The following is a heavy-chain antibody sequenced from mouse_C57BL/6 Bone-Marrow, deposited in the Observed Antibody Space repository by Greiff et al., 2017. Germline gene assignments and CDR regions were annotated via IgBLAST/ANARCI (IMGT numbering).Heavy chain of an antibody. D-gene: IGHD1-1*01. Sequence: QVQLQQSGAELARPGASVKLSCKASGYTFTSYGISWVKQRTGQGLEWIGEIYPRSGNTYYNEKFKGKATLTADKSSSTAYMELRSLTSDDSAVYFCARWVYYYGSSPRWYFDVWGTGTTVTVSS. CDR3: ARWVYYYGSSPRWYFDV. J-gene: IGHJ1*03. CDR2: IYPRSGNT. V-gene: IGHV1-81*01. CDR1: GYTFTSYG.